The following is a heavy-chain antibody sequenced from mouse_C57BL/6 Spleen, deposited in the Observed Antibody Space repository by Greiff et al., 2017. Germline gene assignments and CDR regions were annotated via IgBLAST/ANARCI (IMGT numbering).Heavy chain of an antibody. D-gene: IGHD4-1*01. Sequence: EVQGVESGGGLVQPGGSLSLSCAASGFTFTDYYMSWVRQPPGKALEWLGFIRNKANGYTTEYSVSVKGRFTISRDNSQSILYLQMNALRAEDSATYYCARSGTGYAMDYWGQGTSVTVSS. CDR3: ARSGTGYAMDY. CDR1: GFTFTDYY. CDR2: IRNKANGYTT. J-gene: IGHJ4*01. V-gene: IGHV7-3*01.